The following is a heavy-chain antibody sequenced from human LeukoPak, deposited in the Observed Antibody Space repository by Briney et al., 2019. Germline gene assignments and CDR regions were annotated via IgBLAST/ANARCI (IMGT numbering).Heavy chain of an antibody. CDR1: GYTFTGYY. CDR3: ARDSYIAAAGTCDY. Sequence: ASVKVSCKASGYTFTGYYMHWVRQAPGQGLEWMGWINPNSGGTNHAQKFQGRVTMTRDTSISTAYMELSRLRSDDTAVSYCARDSYIAAAGTCDYWGQGTLVTVSS. J-gene: IGHJ4*02. D-gene: IGHD6-13*01. V-gene: IGHV1-2*02. CDR2: INPNSGGT.